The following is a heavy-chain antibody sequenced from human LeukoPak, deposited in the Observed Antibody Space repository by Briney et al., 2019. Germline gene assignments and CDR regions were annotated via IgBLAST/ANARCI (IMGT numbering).Heavy chain of an antibody. CDR3: ARVQAVAGTFDY. D-gene: IGHD6-19*01. CDR2: INPNSGGT. Sequence: ASVKVSCKASGYTFTGYYMHWVRQAPGQGLEWMGWINPNSGGTNYAQKFQGRVTMTRDTSISTAYMELSRLRSGDTAVYYCARVQAVAGTFDYWGQGTLVTVSS. J-gene: IGHJ4*02. CDR1: GYTFTGYY. V-gene: IGHV1-2*02.